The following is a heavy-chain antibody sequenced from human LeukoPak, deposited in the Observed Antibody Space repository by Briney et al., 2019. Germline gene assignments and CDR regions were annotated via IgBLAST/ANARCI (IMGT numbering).Heavy chain of an antibody. CDR3: AKHYDISGYYPY. CDR2: ISGGGGST. V-gene: IGHV3-23*01. J-gene: IGHJ4*02. D-gene: IGHD3-22*01. Sequence: PGGSLRLSCAASGFTFSTYAMSWVRQAPGKGLEWVSAISGGGGSTHYADSVKGRFTISRDNSKNTLFLRMSSLRADDTAIYYCAKHYDISGYYPYWGQGTLVTVSS. CDR1: GFTFSTYA.